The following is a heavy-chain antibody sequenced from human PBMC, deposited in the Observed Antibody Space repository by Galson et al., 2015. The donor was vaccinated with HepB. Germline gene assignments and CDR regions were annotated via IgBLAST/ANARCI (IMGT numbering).Heavy chain of an antibody. D-gene: IGHD1-26*01. V-gene: IGHV1-58*02. CDR2: IVVGSGNT. CDR3: AAGAFSVGSWDFYYYYGMDV. J-gene: IGHJ6*02. CDR1: GFTFTSSA. Sequence: SVKVSCKASGFTFTSSAMQWVRQARGQRLEWIGWIVVGSGNTNYAQKFQERVTITRDMSTSTAYMELSSLRSEDTAVYYCAAGAFSVGSWDFYYYYGMDVCGQGTTVTVSS.